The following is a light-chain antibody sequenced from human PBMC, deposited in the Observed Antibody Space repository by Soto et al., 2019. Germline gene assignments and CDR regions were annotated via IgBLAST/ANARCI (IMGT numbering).Light chain of an antibody. CDR1: KSNIGGKT. Sequence: VLAQPPSAAAIPGQRVPISCSRNKSNIGGKTVTWYQQIPGQAPKVVIHSDDQRPSGVPDRFSGSKSGTSASLAISAVQSEDEADYFCASWDDSLTVVFGGGTKVTVL. V-gene: IGLV1-44*01. J-gene: IGLJ2*01. CDR2: SDD. CDR3: ASWDDSLTVV.